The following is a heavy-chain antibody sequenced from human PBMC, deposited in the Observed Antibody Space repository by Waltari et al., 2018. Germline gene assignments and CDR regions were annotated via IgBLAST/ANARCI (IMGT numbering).Heavy chain of an antibody. CDR1: GFSFSGFW. CDR2: IKGDGSEK. J-gene: IGHJ5*01. Sequence: EVQLVESGGGLGQPGGSLRLSCTASGFSFSGFWMSWVRQAPERGREWVANIKGDGSEKYNEDSVKGRFTISRDNAKNSLYLQRNSLRVDDTAVYYCARGCEHCSTSWFDSWGQGTLVTVSS. CDR3: ARGCEHCSTSWFDS. D-gene: IGHD2-2*01. V-gene: IGHV3-7*01.